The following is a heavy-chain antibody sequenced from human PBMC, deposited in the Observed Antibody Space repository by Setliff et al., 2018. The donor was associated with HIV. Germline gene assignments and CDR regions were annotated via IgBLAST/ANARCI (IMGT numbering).Heavy chain of an antibody. D-gene: IGHD6-13*01. Sequence: QPGGSLRLSCAASGFTFSSNAMTWVRQVPGKGLEWVSFISGSGTTDYADSVKGRFTVSRDNSKNTLSLQMNSLRADDTAVYYCAKQKGQQLPQYYFDYWGQGTLVTVSS. J-gene: IGHJ4*02. CDR1: GFTFSSNA. V-gene: IGHV3-23*01. CDR2: ISGSGTT. CDR3: AKQKGQQLPQYYFDY.